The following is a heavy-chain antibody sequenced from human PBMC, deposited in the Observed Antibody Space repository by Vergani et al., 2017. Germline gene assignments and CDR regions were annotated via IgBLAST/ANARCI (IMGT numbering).Heavy chain of an antibody. CDR1: GGSVSDGNYY. CDR2: IYYSGST. D-gene: IGHD3-22*01. Sequence: QVQLQESGPGLVKPSETLSLTCTVSGGSVSDGNYYWSWIRQPPGKGLEWLGYIYYSGSTSYNPSLKSRVTISVDTSKNQFSLRLNSVTAADTAVYYCASERFLYYDSSGYYLGPFDYWGQGTLVTVSS. CDR3: ASERFLYYDSSGYYLGPFDY. J-gene: IGHJ4*02. V-gene: IGHV4-61*01.